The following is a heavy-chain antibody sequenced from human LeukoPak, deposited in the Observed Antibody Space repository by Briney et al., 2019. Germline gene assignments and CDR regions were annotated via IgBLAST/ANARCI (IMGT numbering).Heavy chain of an antibody. D-gene: IGHD3-10*01. Sequence: PGGSLRLSCAASGFTFSSYNMNWVRQAPGKGLEWVSSISSSSSYIYYADSVKGRFTISRDNAKNSLYLQMNSLRAEDTAVYYCAREGVYYYGSGSFYFDYWGQGTLVTVSS. V-gene: IGHV3-21*01. CDR1: GFTFSSYN. CDR3: AREGVYYYGSGSFYFDY. CDR2: ISSSSSYI. J-gene: IGHJ4*02.